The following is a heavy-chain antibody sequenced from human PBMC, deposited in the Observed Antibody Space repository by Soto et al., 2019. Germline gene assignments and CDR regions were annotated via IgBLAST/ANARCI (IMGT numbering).Heavy chain of an antibody. CDR2: INAGNGNT. CDR3: ARRVTYYDILTGYYDPYYFDY. V-gene: IGHV1-3*01. D-gene: IGHD3-9*01. Sequence: ASLKVSCKASGYTFTSYAMHWVRQAPGQRLGWMGWINAGNGNTKYSQKFQGRVTITRDTSASTAYMELSSLRSEDTAVYYCARRVTYYDILTGYYDPYYFDYWGQGTLVTVSS. J-gene: IGHJ4*02. CDR1: GYTFTSYA.